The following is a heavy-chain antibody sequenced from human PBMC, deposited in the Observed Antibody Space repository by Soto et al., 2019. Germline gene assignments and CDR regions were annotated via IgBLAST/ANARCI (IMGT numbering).Heavy chain of an antibody. Sequence: GGSLRLSCAASGFTFSSYAMHWVRQAPGKGLEWVAVISYDGSNKYYADSVKGRFTISRDNSKNTLYLQMNSLRAEDTAVYYCARAPPYYDFWSGPTYYYYGMDVWGQGTTVTVSS. CDR3: ARAPPYYDFWSGPTYYYYGMDV. D-gene: IGHD3-3*01. CDR2: ISYDGSNK. J-gene: IGHJ6*02. CDR1: GFTFSSYA. V-gene: IGHV3-30-3*01.